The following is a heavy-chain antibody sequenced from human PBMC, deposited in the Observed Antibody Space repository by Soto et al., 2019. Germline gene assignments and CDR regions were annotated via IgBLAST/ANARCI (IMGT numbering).Heavy chain of an antibody. CDR2: IWYDGSNK. Sequence: GGSLRLSCAASGFSFSLYGMQWVRQAPGKGLEWVAVIWYDGSNKYYVDSVKGRFTISRDNAKNSLYLQMNSLRAEDTALYYCAKALVPKSYYYYGMDVWGQGTTVTVSS. CDR3: AKALVPKSYYYYGMDV. D-gene: IGHD6-13*01. CDR1: GFSFSLYG. J-gene: IGHJ6*02. V-gene: IGHV3-33*03.